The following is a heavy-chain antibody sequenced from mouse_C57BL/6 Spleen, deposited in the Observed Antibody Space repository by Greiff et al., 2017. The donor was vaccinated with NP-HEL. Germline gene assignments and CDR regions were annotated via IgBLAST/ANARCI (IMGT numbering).Heavy chain of an antibody. D-gene: IGHD2-1*01. V-gene: IGHV5-12*01. J-gene: IGHJ2*01. CDR3: ARHDSYGNYAFDY. CDR2: ISNGGGST. Sequence: EVMLVESGGGLVQPGGSLKLSCAASGFTFSDYYMYWVRQTPEKRLEWVAYISNGGGSTYYPDTVKGRFTISRDNAKNTLYLQMSRLKSEDTAMYYCARHDSYGNYAFDYWGQGTTLTVSS. CDR1: GFTFSDYY.